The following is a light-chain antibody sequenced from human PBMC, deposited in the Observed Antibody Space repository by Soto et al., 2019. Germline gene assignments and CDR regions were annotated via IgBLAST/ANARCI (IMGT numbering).Light chain of an antibody. Sequence: IVMTQSPLSLPVTPGEPASISCRSSQSLLHSNGYNYLDWYLQKPGQSPQLLIYLGSNRASGVPDRFSGSGSGTDFTLKISRVEAEDVGVYYCIQALQTPSTFGQVTKLEIK. CDR3: IQALQTPST. CDR1: QSLLHSNGYNY. J-gene: IGKJ2*01. CDR2: LGS. V-gene: IGKV2-28*01.